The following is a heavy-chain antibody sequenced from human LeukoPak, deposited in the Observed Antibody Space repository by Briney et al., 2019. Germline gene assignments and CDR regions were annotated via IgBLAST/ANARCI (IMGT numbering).Heavy chain of an antibody. Sequence: SETLSLTGTVSGGSISSGDYYRSWIRQPPGKGLEWIGYIYYSGSTYYNPSLKSRVTISVDTSKNQFSLKLSSVTAADTAVYYCARGHDSSGYYLYYFDYWGQGTLVTVSS. CDR3: ARGHDSSGYYLYYFDY. V-gene: IGHV4-30-4*01. D-gene: IGHD3-22*01. J-gene: IGHJ4*02. CDR1: GGSISSGDYY. CDR2: IYYSGST.